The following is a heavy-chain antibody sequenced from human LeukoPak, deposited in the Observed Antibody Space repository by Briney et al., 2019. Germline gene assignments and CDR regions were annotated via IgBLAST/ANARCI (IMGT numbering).Heavy chain of an antibody. Sequence: MPSETLSLTCTVSGGSISSYXWSXXXQPPGXXLXWIGYIYYSGRTVYNPSLTSRVTISIDASKDQFSLRPSSVTAADTAIYYCAADYGSGSYRFDYWGQGTLVTVSS. V-gene: IGHV4-59*03. CDR2: IYYSGRT. D-gene: IGHD3-10*01. J-gene: IGHJ4*02. CDR1: GGSISSYX. CDR3: AADYGSGSYRFDY.